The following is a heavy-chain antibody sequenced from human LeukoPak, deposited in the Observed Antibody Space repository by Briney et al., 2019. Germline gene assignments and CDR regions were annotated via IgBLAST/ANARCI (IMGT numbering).Heavy chain of an antibody. CDR2: IKEDGSEK. D-gene: IGHD1-26*01. Sequence: GGSLRLSCVASGFTFSTYWMSWVRQAPGKGLEWVANIKEDGSEKYYVDSVKGRFTISRDNAKNSLYLQMNSLRAEDTAVYYCARDLPGAQAFDYWGQGTLVPVSS. CDR1: GFTFSTYW. V-gene: IGHV3-7*01. CDR3: ARDLPGAQAFDY. J-gene: IGHJ4*02.